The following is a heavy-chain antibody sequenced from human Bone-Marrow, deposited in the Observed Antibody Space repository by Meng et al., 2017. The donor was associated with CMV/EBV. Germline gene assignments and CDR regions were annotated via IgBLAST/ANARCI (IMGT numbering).Heavy chain of an antibody. D-gene: IGHD6-6*01. CDR3: ARGRTSSSNNLCFDL. V-gene: IGHV4-39*07. CDR1: GGSISSSSYY. J-gene: IGHJ2*01. CDR2: IYYSGST. Sequence: SETLSLTCTVSGGSISSSSYYWGWIRQPPGKGLEWIGSIYYSGSTYYNPSLKSRVTISVDTSKNQFSLKLSSVTAADTAVYYCARGRTSSSNNLCFDLWGRGTLVTVSS.